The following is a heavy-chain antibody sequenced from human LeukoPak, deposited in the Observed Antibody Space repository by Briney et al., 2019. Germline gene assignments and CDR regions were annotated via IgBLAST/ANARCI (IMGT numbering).Heavy chain of an antibody. V-gene: IGHV3-23*01. D-gene: IGHD7-27*01. CDR1: GFTFSSYA. CDR3: ARGPNWGSSYYYYYGMDV. J-gene: IGHJ6*02. CDR2: ISGSGGST. Sequence: GGSLRLSCAASGFTFSSYAMSWVRQAPGKGLEWVSAISGSGGSTYYADSVKGRFTISRDNSKNTLYLQMNSLRAEDTAVYYCARGPNWGSSYYYYYGMDVWGQGTTVTVSS.